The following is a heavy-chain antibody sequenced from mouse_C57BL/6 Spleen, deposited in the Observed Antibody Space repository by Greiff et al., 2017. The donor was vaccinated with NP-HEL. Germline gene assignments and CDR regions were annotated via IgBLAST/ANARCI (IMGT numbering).Heavy chain of an antibody. CDR3: TTSGWDFDY. CDR1: GFNIKDDY. J-gene: IGHJ2*01. D-gene: IGHD1-2*01. V-gene: IGHV14-4*01. CDR2: IDPENGDT. Sequence: VQLKQSGAELVRPGASVKLSCTASGFNIKDDYMHWVKQRPEQGLEWIGWIDPENGDTEYASKFQGKATITADTSSNTAYLQLSSLTSEDTAVYYCTTSGWDFDYWGQGTTLTVSS.